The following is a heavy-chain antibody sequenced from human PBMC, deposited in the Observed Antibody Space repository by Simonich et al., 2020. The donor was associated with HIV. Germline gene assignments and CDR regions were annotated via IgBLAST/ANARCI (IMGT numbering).Heavy chain of an antibody. CDR3: ARDGRKGSSTSCSDY. CDR1: GLTFSSYS. CDR2: ISIGSSYI. J-gene: IGHJ4*02. D-gene: IGHD2-2*01. V-gene: IGHV3-21*01. Sequence: EVQLVESGGGLVKPGGSLKLSVAASGLTFSSYSMNWVRQAPGKGLEWVSSISIGSSYIYYADSVKGRFTISRDNAKNSLYLQMNSLRAEDTAVYYCARDGRKGSSTSCSDYWGQGTLVTVSS.